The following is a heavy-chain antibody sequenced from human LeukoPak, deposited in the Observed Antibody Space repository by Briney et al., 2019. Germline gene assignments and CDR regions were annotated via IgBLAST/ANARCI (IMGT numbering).Heavy chain of an antibody. J-gene: IGHJ3*02. CDR3: ARWGETSALRVHAFDI. CDR1: GGSISSYY. V-gene: IGHV4-59*01. Sequence: SETLSLTCTVSGGSISSYYWSWIRQPAGKGLEWIGYIYYSGSTNYNPSLKSRVTISVDTSKNQFSLKLSSVTAADTAVYYCARWGETSALRVHAFDIWGQGTMVTVSS. D-gene: IGHD3-10*01. CDR2: IYYSGST.